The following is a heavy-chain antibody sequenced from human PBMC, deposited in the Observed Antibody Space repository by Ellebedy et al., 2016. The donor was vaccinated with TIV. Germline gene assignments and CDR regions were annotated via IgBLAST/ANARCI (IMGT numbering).Heavy chain of an antibody. CDR3: ARVLIFGVVAKNWFDP. CDR1: GGSVSSADYY. V-gene: IGHV4-30-4*01. J-gene: IGHJ5*02. Sequence: SETLSLXXTVSGGSVSSADYYWSWIRQPPGKGLEWIGYIYYSGSTSYNPSLKSRVTISVDTSKNQFSLNLSSVTAADTAVYYCARVLIFGVVAKNWFDPWGQGTLVTVSS. D-gene: IGHD3-3*01. CDR2: IYYSGST.